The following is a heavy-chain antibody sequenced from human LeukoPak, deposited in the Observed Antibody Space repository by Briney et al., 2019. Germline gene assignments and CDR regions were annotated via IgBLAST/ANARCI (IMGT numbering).Heavy chain of an antibody. Sequence: SVKVSCKASGGTFSSYGISWVRQAPGQGLEWMGRIIPIFGTTNYAQKFQGRVTITADKSTSIVHMDLSSLRSEDTAVYYCASTGHYGSGTYNYWGQGTLVTVSS. CDR2: IIPIFGTT. J-gene: IGHJ4*02. CDR3: ASTGHYGSGTYNY. V-gene: IGHV1-69*06. D-gene: IGHD3-10*01. CDR1: GGTFSSYG.